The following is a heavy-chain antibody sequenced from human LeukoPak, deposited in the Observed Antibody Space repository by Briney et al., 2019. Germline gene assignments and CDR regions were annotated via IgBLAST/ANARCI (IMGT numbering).Heavy chain of an antibody. J-gene: IGHJ4*02. Sequence: SETLSLTCTVSGDSISSSGFYWGWIRQPPGKGLDWIGSFFYSGNTYYSPSLKSRVTISVDTSKNQFSLKLSSVTAADTAVYYCARGYYGSGSYLFDYWGQGTLVTVSS. D-gene: IGHD3-10*01. CDR2: FFYSGNT. V-gene: IGHV4-39*07. CDR1: GDSISSSGFY. CDR3: ARGYYGSGSYLFDY.